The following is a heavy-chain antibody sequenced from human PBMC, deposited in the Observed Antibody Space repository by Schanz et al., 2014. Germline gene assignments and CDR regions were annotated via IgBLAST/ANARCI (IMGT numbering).Heavy chain of an antibody. CDR3: ARPSDSSWYMDV. D-gene: IGHD2-21*02. CDR1: GFTFSIYG. J-gene: IGHJ6*03. CDR2: INGNGGIT. Sequence: EVQLVESGGGLVRPGGSLRLSCAASGFTFSIYGMSWVRQAPGKGLEWVSAINGNGGITYYADPVKGRFTISRDNAKNSLYLQMNSLRAEDTAVYYCARPSDSSWYMDVWGKGTTVTVSS. V-gene: IGHV3-23*04.